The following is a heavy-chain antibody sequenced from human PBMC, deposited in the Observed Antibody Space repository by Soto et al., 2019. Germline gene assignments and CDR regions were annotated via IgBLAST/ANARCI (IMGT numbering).Heavy chain of an antibody. Sequence: SETLSLTCAVSGSSIGSSNWWSWVRQSPGKGLEWIGEIYDSGSTNYNPSLKSRVTISVDTSKNQFSLKLSSVTAADTAVYYCAREIVVPAASYYYYGMDVWGQGTKVTVSS. V-gene: IGHV4-4*02. CDR3: AREIVVPAASYYYYGMDV. J-gene: IGHJ6*02. CDR1: GSSIGSSNW. D-gene: IGHD2-2*01. CDR2: IYDSGST.